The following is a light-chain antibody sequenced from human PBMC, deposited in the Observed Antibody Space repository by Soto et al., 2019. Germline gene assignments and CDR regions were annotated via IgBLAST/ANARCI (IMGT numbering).Light chain of an antibody. CDR2: DAS. CDR1: QGISSW. J-gene: IGKJ1*01. V-gene: IGKV3-11*01. CDR3: QQRSNWPRT. Sequence: TQSPSSVSASVGDRVTITCRASQGISSWLAWYQQKPGQAPKLLIQDASNRATGIPPRFSGSGSGTDFTLTISSLEPQDSAVYYCQQRSNWPRTFGQGTKVEIK.